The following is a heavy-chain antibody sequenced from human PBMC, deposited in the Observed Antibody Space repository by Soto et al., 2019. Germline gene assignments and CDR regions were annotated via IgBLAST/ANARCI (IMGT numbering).Heavy chain of an antibody. V-gene: IGHV3-15*01. CDR3: TTAPTWEWELLDY. D-gene: IGHD1-26*01. CDR1: GFPFRNAW. Sequence: GGSRRFSCAASGFPFRNAWRSWARQAPGKGLEWVGRIKSKTDGGTTDYAAPVKGRFTISRDDSKNTLYLQMNSLKTEDTAVYYCTTAPTWEWELLDYWGQGTLVTVSS. CDR2: IKSKTDGGTT. J-gene: IGHJ4*02.